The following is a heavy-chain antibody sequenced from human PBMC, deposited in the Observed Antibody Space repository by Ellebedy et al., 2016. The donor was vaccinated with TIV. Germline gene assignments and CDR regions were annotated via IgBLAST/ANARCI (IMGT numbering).Heavy chain of an antibody. CDR3: GRRGDSDFDS. D-gene: IGHD4-17*01. CDR1: GYNFSNNW. V-gene: IGHV5-10-1*01. J-gene: IGHJ4*02. Sequence: GESLKISCKISGYNFSNNWISWVRQKPGKGLEWMGRIHPSDSDTDYRPSFRGHVTMSVDKSISFAFLQWSSLQASDTAMYYCGRRGDSDFDSWGQGTVVTVSP. CDR2: IHPSDSDT.